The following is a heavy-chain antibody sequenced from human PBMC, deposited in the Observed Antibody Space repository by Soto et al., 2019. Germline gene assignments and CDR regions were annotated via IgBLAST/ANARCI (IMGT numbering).Heavy chain of an antibody. CDR2: IYYTGST. CDR3: AWGGDWGSDAFDI. CDR1: GGSISSYS. D-gene: IGHD2-21*01. J-gene: IGHJ3*02. V-gene: IGHV4-59*08. Sequence: SETLPLTCTVSGGSISSYSWSWIRQPPGKGLEWIGYIYYTGSTNYIPSLKSRVTISVDTSKNQFSLKLSSVTAADTAVYYCAWGGDWGSDAFDIWGQGTMVTVS.